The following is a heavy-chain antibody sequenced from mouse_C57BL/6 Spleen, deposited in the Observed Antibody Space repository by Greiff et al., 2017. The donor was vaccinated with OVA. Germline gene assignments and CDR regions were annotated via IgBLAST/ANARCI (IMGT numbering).Heavy chain of an antibody. Sequence: QVHVKQSGPELVKPGASVKLSCKASGYTFTSYDINWVKQRPGQGLEWIGWIYPRDGSTKYNEKFKGKATLTVDTSSSTAYMELHSLTSEDSAVYFCAREPTVVVRNGFDYWGQGTTLTVSS. CDR3: AREPTVVVRNGFDY. CDR1: GYTFTSYD. V-gene: IGHV1-85*01. CDR2: IYPRDGST. J-gene: IGHJ2*01. D-gene: IGHD1-1*01.